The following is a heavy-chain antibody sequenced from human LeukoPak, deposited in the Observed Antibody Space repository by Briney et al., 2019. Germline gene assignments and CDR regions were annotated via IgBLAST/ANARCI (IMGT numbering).Heavy chain of an antibody. Sequence: SGTLSLTCAVSGGSISSSNWWSWVRQPPGKGLEWIGEIYHSGSTNYNPSLKSRVTISVDESKNQFSLKLSSVTAADTAVYYCARHLRLVTAFDYWGQGTLVTVSS. CDR1: GGSISSSNW. CDR2: IYHSGST. D-gene: IGHD3-9*01. J-gene: IGHJ4*02. V-gene: IGHV4-4*02. CDR3: ARHLRLVTAFDY.